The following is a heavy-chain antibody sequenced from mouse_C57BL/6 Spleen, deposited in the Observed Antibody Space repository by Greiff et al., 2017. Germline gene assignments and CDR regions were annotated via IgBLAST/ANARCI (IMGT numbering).Heavy chain of an antibody. Sequence: VQLQQSGPELVKPGASVKISCKASGYAFSSSWMNWVKQRPGKGLEWIGRIYPGDGDTNYNGKFKGKATLTADKSSSTAYMQLSSLTSEDSAVYCCARSIDGGFAYWGQGTLVTVSA. D-gene: IGHD1-1*02. CDR3: ARSIDGGFAY. V-gene: IGHV1-82*01. CDR1: GYAFSSSW. CDR2: IYPGDGDT. J-gene: IGHJ3*01.